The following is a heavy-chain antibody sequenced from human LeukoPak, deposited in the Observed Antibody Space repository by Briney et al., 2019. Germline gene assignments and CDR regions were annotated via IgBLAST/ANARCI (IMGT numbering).Heavy chain of an antibody. CDR1: GYTFTGYY. D-gene: IGHD1-26*01. CDR3: ARVPPPVGDYYYMNV. J-gene: IGHJ6*03. CDR2: INPNSGGT. V-gene: IGHV1-2*02. Sequence: ASVKVSCKASGYTFTGYYMHWVRQAPGQGLEWMGWINPNSGGTNYAQKFQGRVTMTRDTSISTAYMEPSRLRSDDTAVYYCARVPPPVGDYYYMNVWGKGTTVTVSS.